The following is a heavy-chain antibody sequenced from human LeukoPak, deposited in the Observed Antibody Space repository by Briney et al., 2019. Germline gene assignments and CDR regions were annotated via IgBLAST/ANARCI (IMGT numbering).Heavy chain of an antibody. CDR2: IYHSGST. Sequence: PSETLSLTCVVSGGSISSGGYSWSWIRQPPGKGLEWIGYIYHSGSTYYNPSLKSRVTISVDRSKNQFSLKLSSVTAADTAVYHCARGLFNESVATPGHNYYFDYWGQGTLVTVSS. V-gene: IGHV4-30-2*01. CDR1: GGSISSGGYS. CDR3: ARGLFNESVATPGHNYYFDY. J-gene: IGHJ4*02. D-gene: IGHD6-13*01.